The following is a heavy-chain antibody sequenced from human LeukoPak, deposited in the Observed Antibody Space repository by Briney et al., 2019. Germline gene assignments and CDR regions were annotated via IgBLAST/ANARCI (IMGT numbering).Heavy chain of an antibody. J-gene: IGHJ6*02. V-gene: IGHV3-74*01. Sequence: GGSLRLSCAASGFTFSSYWMHWVRHAPGKGLVWVSRINSDGSSTSYADSVKGRFTISRDNAKNTLYLQMNSLRAEDTAVYYCARESPSGYEYYYYYGMDVWGQGTTVTVSS. CDR1: GFTFSSYW. D-gene: IGHD5-12*01. CDR3: ARESPSGYEYYYYYGMDV. CDR2: INSDGSST.